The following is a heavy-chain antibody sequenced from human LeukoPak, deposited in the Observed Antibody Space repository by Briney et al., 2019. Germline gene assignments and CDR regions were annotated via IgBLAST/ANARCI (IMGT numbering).Heavy chain of an antibody. CDR3: ARVDSSSWHFDY. CDR1: GYTFTSYG. Sequence: ASVKVSCKASGYTFTSYGISWVRQAPGQGLEWMGWINAGNGNTKYSQKFQGRVTITRDTSASTAYMELSRLRSEDTAVYYCARVDSSSWHFDYWGQGTLVTVSS. J-gene: IGHJ4*02. CDR2: INAGNGNT. D-gene: IGHD6-13*01. V-gene: IGHV1-3*01.